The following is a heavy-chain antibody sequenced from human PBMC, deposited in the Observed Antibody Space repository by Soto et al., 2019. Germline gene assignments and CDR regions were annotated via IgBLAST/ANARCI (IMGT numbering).Heavy chain of an antibody. CDR2: LTGGTAT. CDR3: TTVFVY. J-gene: IGHJ4*02. V-gene: IGHV3-74*01. Sequence: GGSLRLSCAVSGFTFTNNWIHWVRQAPGKGLLWVSRLTGGTATGYADSVRGRFTISGDAAKNTLYLQMNDLRAEDTAVYYCTTVFVYWGRGTLVTVSS. CDR1: GFTFTNNW.